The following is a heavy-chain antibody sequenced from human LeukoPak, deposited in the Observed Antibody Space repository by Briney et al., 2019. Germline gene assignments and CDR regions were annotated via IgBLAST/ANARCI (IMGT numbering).Heavy chain of an antibody. CDR1: GYTFTSYD. V-gene: IGHV1-8*01. D-gene: IGHD1-26*01. CDR2: MNPNSGNT. CDR3: ATGSGSYLGFDY. Sequence: GASVKVSCKASGYTFTSYDINWVRQAPGQGLEWMGWMNPNSGNTGYAQKFQGRVTMTRNTSISTAYMQLSSLRSEDTAVYHCATGSGSYLGFDYWGQGTLVTVSS. J-gene: IGHJ4*02.